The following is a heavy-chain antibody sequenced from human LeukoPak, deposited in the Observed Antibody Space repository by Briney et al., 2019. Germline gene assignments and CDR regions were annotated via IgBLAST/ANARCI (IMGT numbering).Heavy chain of an antibody. CDR3: AKDDAWLQYGN. V-gene: IGHV3-23*01. J-gene: IGHJ4*02. CDR2: ISPPGDIT. Sequence: GGSLRLSCAASGFHFSTHGMNWVRQAPGKGLEWVSGISPPGDITYYADSVKGRFTISRDNSKGTVYLQMNSLRPEDTAVYYCAKDDAWLQYGNWGRGTLVTVSS. D-gene: IGHD5-24*01. CDR1: GFHFSTHG.